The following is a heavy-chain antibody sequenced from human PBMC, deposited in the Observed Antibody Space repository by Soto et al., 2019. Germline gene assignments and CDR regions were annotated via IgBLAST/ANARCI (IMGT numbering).Heavy chain of an antibody. CDR2: IIPIFGTA. Sequence: GASVKFSCKASGGTFSSYAISWVRQAPGQGLEWMGGIIPIFGTANYAQKFQGRVTITADESTSTAYMELSSLRSEDTAVYYCARLGFRMTTVTTEYYYYGMDVWGQGTTVTVSS. J-gene: IGHJ6*02. CDR1: GGTFSSYA. CDR3: ARLGFRMTTVTTEYYYYGMDV. D-gene: IGHD4-17*01. V-gene: IGHV1-69*13.